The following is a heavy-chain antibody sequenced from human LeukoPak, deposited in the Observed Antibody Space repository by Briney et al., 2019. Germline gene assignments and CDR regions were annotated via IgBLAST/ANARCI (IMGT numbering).Heavy chain of an antibody. J-gene: IGHJ4*02. Sequence: PSETLSLTCTVSGGSISSSSYHWGWIRLPPGKGLEWIGNLYYSGSTYYNPSLKSRVTISVDRSKNQFSLKPNSVTAADTAVYYCARRHDGEFDYWGQGTLVTVSS. V-gene: IGHV4-39*01. CDR1: GGSISSSSYH. D-gene: IGHD3-10*01. CDR2: LYYSGST. CDR3: ARRHDGEFDY.